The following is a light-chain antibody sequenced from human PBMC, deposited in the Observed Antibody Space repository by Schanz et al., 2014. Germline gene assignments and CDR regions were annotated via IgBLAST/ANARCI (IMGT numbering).Light chain of an antibody. CDR2: KAS. J-gene: IGKJ2*01. V-gene: IGKV1-5*03. CDR3: QQYNSYSKT. Sequence: DIQLTQSPSSLSASIGDTVTITCRASQSISSWLAWYQQKPGKAPKLLIYKASSLESGVPSRFSGSGSGTEFTLTISSLQPDDFATYYCQQYNSYSKTFGQGPKLEI. CDR1: QSISSW.